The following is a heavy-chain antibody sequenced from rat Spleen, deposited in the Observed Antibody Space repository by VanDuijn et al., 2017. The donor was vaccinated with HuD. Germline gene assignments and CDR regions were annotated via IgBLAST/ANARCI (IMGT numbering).Heavy chain of an antibody. V-gene: IGHV5-20*01. J-gene: IGHJ4*01. CDR2: INYDGIST. CDR1: GFSFSDYY. D-gene: IGHD1-10*01. CDR3: TTSYNNLMDA. Sequence: EVQLVESDGGLTQPGRSLKLSCAASGFSFSDYYMAWVRQAPTKGLEWVATINYDGISTFYRDSVKARFTISRDNVKSTLYLQMDGLRSEDTATYYCTTSYNNLMDAWGQGASVTVSS.